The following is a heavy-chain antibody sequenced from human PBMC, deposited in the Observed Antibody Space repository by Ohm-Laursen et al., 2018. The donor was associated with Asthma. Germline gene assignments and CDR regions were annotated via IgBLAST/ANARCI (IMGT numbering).Heavy chain of an antibody. CDR2: MYYRGTT. CDR3: ARGVEYDYDSTGYYLDH. Sequence: TLSLTCTVSGDSISNGGYYWSWIRQHPGKGLEWIGYMYYRGTTYYNPSLNSRVAILVDTSKNQFSLKVNSVTAADTAVYYCARGVEYDYDSTGYYLDHWGQGTLVTVSS. D-gene: IGHD3-22*01. J-gene: IGHJ4*02. V-gene: IGHV4-31*03. CDR1: GDSISNGGYY.